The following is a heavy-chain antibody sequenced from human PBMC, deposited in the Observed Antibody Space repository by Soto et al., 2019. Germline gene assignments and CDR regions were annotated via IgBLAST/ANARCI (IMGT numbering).Heavy chain of an antibody. V-gene: IGHV3-23*01. CDR1: GFTFSSYA. Sequence: GGSLRLSCAASGFTFSSYAMSWVRQAPGKGLEWVSAISGSGGATYYADSVKGRFAISRDNSKNTLDLQMNSLRAEDTAVYYCAKSYDSSGSFDFWFDPWGQGTLVTVSS. J-gene: IGHJ5*02. D-gene: IGHD3-22*01. CDR3: AKSYDSSGSFDFWFDP. CDR2: ISGSGGAT.